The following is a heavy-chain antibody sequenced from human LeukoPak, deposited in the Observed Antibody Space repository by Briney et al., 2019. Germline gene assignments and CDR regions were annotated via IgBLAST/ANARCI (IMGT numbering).Heavy chain of an antibody. Sequence: PGGSLRLSCAASGFTFNNYAMNWVRQAPGKGLEWVSSISGGGETTYYADSAKGRFTISRDNSKNTLYLQMNSLRAEDTAVYYCAKGSAPYGSGSYSDYWGQGTLVTVSS. J-gene: IGHJ4*02. CDR2: ISGGGETT. D-gene: IGHD3-10*01. V-gene: IGHV3-23*01. CDR3: AKGSAPYGSGSYSDY. CDR1: GFTFNNYA.